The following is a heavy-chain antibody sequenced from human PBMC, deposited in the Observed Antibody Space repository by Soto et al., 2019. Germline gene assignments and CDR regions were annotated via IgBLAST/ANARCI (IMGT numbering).Heavy chain of an antibody. CDR2: IYYSGST. V-gene: IGHV4-31*03. CDR1: GGSISSGGYY. J-gene: IGHJ1*01. CDR3: ARDGYYDSPSQH. D-gene: IGHD3-22*01. Sequence: SETLSLTCTVSGGSISSGGYYWSWIRQHPGKGLEWIGYIYYSGSTSYNPSLKSRVTISVDTSKNHFSLKLSSVTAADTAVYYCARDGYYDSPSQHWGQGTLVTVSS.